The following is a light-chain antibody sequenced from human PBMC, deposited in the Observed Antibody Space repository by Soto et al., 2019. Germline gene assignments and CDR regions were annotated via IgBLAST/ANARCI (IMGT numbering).Light chain of an antibody. V-gene: IGLV1-40*01. Sequence: QAVVTQPPSVSGAPGQTVSIPCSGSSSNIGAGYDVHWYQQLPGTVPKLVIYDTFNRPSGVPDRFSGSKSGTSASLTISGLQAEDEADYYCSSFTISRNTVIFGGGTKVTVL. CDR2: DTF. CDR1: SSNIGAGYD. CDR3: SSFTISRNTVI. J-gene: IGLJ2*01.